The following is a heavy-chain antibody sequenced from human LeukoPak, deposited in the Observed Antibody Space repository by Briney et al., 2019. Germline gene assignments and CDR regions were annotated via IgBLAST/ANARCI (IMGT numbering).Heavy chain of an antibody. CDR3: ARRGCYGGNCYPCDY. D-gene: IGHD2-21*02. CDR2: IRKDGSDK. J-gene: IGHJ4*02. V-gene: IGHV3-30*02. CDR1: GFTFSAYG. Sequence: GGSLRLSCAASGFTFSAYGMHWVRQAPGKGLEWVAFIRKDGSDKYFADSVKGRFTISRDHSKNALYLQMSSLRAEDTAVYFCARRGCYGGNCYPCDYWGQGTLVTVSS.